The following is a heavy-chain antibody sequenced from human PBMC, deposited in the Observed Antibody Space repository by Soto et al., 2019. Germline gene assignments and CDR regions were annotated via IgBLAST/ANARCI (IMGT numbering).Heavy chain of an antibody. D-gene: IGHD3-10*01. J-gene: IGHJ4*02. CDR1: GFTFSSYA. V-gene: IGHV3-23*01. CDR3: ASSGARFGGRYFHY. Sequence: GGSLRLSCVASGFTFSSYAMSWVRQAPGKGLEWVSGITDSGGNTYYADSVKGRFTISRDNSKDTLYLQMNSLRAEDTAVYYCASSGARFGGRYFHYCGKGPLVTVSS. CDR2: ITDSGGNT.